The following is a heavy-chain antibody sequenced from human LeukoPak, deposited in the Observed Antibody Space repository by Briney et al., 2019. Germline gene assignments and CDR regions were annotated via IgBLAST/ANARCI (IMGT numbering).Heavy chain of an antibody. CDR2: ISAYNGNT. D-gene: IGHD5-18*01. J-gene: IGHJ4*02. CDR3: ARDLAMATGPTIDY. Sequence: ASVKVSCKASGYTFTSYGISWVRQAPGQGLEWMGWISAYNGNTNYAQKLQGRATMTTDTSTSTAYMELRSLRSDDTAVYYCARDLAMATGPTIDYWGQGTLVTVSS. CDR1: GYTFTSYG. V-gene: IGHV1-18*01.